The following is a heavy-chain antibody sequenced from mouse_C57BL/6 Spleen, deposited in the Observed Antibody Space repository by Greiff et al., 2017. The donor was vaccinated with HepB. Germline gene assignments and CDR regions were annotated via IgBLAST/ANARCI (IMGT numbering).Heavy chain of an antibody. Sequence: VKLMESGAELARPGASVKLSCKASGYTFTSYGISWVKQRTGQGLEWIGEIYPRSGNTYYNEKFKGKATLTADKSSSTAYMELRSLTSEDSAVYFCARKADGYDVFAYWGQGTLVTVSA. D-gene: IGHD2-2*01. J-gene: IGHJ3*01. CDR3: ARKADGYDVFAY. CDR2: IYPRSGNT. CDR1: GYTFTSYG. V-gene: IGHV1-81*01.